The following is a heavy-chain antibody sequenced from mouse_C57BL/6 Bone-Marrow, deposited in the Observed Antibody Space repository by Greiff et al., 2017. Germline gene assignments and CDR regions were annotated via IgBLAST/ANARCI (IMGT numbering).Heavy chain of an antibody. CDR2: ISYDGNN. CDR3: AREETNWFAY. CDR1: GYSITSGYY. Sequence: EVKLQESGPGLVKPSQSLSLTCSVTGYSITSGYYWNWIRQFPGNKLEWMGYISYDGNNNYNPSLKNRISITRDTSKNQFFLKLNSVTTEDTATYYCAREETNWFAYWGQGTLVTVSA. V-gene: IGHV3-6*01. D-gene: IGHD1-3*01. J-gene: IGHJ3*01.